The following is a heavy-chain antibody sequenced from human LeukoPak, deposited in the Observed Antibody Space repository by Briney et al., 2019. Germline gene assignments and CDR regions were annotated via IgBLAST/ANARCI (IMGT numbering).Heavy chain of an antibody. D-gene: IGHD2-2*01. CDR1: GFTFSNYW. CDR2: IQSDGSKK. V-gene: IGHV3-30*02. Sequence: GGSLRLSCAASGFTFSNYWMSWVRQAPGKGLEWVAFIQSDGSKKYYADSVKGRFTISRDNSKNTLYLQMNSLRPEDTAVYYCDCSSNDCYAAGDYWGQGTLVTVSS. CDR3: DCSSNDCYAAGDY. J-gene: IGHJ4*02.